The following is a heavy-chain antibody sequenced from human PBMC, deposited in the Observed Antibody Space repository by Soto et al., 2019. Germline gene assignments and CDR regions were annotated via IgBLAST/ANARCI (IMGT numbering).Heavy chain of an antibody. D-gene: IGHD1-26*01. J-gene: IGHJ5*02. V-gene: IGHV4-39*01. CDR2: IYYSGNT. CDR1: GGSITSSSYY. Sequence: QLHLRESGPGLVKPSETLSLTCTVSGGSITSSSYYWGWIRQPPGKWLEWIGSIYYSGNTYYNPSLKGRVTISVDTSKNQFSLKLSSVTAADTAVYYCATQEVGGSYVYPFDPWGKGTLVTVSS. CDR3: ATQEVGGSYVYPFDP.